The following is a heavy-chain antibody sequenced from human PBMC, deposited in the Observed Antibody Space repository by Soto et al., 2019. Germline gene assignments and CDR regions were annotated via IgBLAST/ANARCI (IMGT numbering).Heavy chain of an antibody. CDR2: IIPILGIA. CDR1: GGPFSSYT. V-gene: IGHV1-69*04. CDR3: AREVGYSYGTYYYYYYMDV. Sequence: SVKGSCKASGGPFSSYTISWVGQGPGQGLEWMGRIIPILGIANYAQKFQGRVTITADKSTSTAYMELSSLRSEDTAVYYCAREVGYSYGTYYYYYYMDVWGKGTTVTVSS. D-gene: IGHD5-18*01. J-gene: IGHJ6*03.